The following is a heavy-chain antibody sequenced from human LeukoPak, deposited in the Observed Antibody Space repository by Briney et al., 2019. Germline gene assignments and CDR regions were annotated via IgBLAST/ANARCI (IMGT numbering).Heavy chain of an antibody. CDR1: EFSVGSNY. V-gene: IGHV3-66*01. Sequence: GGSLRLSCAASEFSVGSNYMTWVRQAPGKGLEWVSLIYSGGSTYYADSVKGRFTISRDNSKNTLYLQMNSLRAEDTAVYYCARGGYSSSSYFYYYMDVWGKGTTVTVSS. J-gene: IGHJ6*03. CDR2: IYSGGST. CDR3: ARGGYSSSSYFYYYMDV. D-gene: IGHD6-6*01.